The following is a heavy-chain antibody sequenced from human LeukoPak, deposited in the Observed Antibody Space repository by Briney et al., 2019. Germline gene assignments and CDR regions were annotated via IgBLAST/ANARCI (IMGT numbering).Heavy chain of an antibody. CDR2: INTGNDNT. D-gene: IGHD5-18*01. J-gene: IGHJ4*02. CDR3: ARDQGGQLWF. CDR1: GYTFTSNY. Sequence: GASVKDSCKASGYTFTSNYIHWVRQAPGQRLEWMGWINTGNDNTKYSQKFQDRITITRDTSASTAYMELSSLRSEDTAVYYCARDQGGQLWFWGQGTLVTVSS. V-gene: IGHV1-3*04.